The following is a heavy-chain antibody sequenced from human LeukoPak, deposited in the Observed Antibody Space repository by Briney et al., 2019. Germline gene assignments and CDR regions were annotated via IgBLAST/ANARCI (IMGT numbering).Heavy chain of an antibody. Sequence: GGSLRLSCAASRFTFSNYAMHWVRQAPGKGLEHVSAISSNGGNTHYANSVKGRFTISRDNSKNTLYLQMGSLRAEDMAVYYCARETATVTTSHFDYWGQGTLVTVSS. V-gene: IGHV3-64*01. J-gene: IGHJ4*02. CDR3: ARETATVTTSHFDY. CDR1: RFTFSNYA. D-gene: IGHD4-17*01. CDR2: ISSNGGNT.